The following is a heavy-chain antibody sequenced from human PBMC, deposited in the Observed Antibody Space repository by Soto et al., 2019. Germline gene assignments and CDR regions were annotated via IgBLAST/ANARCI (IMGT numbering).Heavy chain of an antibody. CDR3: ARGVGSGTYYNQYNWFDP. Sequence: GASVKLSCKASGDTFTNYGISWVRQAPGQGLEWMGWINTYNGNTNHAQKLQGRVTMTTDTSTSTAYMELRSLRSDDTAVYYCARGVGSGTYYNQYNWFDPWGQGTLVTVSS. V-gene: IGHV1-18*01. CDR1: GDTFTNYG. D-gene: IGHD3-10*01. CDR2: INTYNGNT. J-gene: IGHJ5*02.